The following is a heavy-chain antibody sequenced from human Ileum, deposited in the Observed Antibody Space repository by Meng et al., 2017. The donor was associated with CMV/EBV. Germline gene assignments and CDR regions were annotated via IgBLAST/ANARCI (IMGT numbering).Heavy chain of an antibody. CDR3: ARGLASGWPDY. CDR2: ITHSGRT. J-gene: IGHJ4*02. D-gene: IGHD3-10*01. V-gene: IGHV4-34*01. Sequence: QGPLRQGGAGRLKPSETLSLTCAVFGGSFTGYYWSWFRQSPGKGLEWIGEITHSGRTSYNLSLKSRVTISVDMSKYQFSLKLTSVTAADTAIYYCARGLASGWPDYWGQGTLVTVSS. CDR1: GGSFTGYY.